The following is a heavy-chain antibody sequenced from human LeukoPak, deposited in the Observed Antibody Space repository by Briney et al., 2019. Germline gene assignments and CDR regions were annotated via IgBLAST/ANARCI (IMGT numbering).Heavy chain of an antibody. J-gene: IGHJ4*02. CDR3: ATDHFYDSSGDYGFDY. CDR2: ISGSGGST. D-gene: IGHD3-22*01. CDR1: GFTFSSYA. Sequence: GGSLRLSCAASGFTFSSYAMSWVRQAPGKGLEWVSAISGSGGSTYYADSVKGRFTISRDNSKNTLYLQMNSLRAEDTAVYYCATDHFYDSSGDYGFDYWGQGTLVTVSS. V-gene: IGHV3-23*01.